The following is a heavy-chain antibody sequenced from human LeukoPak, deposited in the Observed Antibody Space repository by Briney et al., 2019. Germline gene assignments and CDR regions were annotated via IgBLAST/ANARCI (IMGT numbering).Heavy chain of an antibody. J-gene: IGHJ4*02. CDR2: IVVGSGNT. CDR1: GFTFTSSA. CDR3: AAGGPERREDY. V-gene: IGHV1-58*01. Sequence: TSVKVSCKASGFTFTSSAVQWVRQARGQRLEWIGWIVVGSGNTNYAQKFQERVTITRDMSTSTAYMELSSLRSEDTAVYYCAAGGPERREDYWGQGTLVTVSS. D-gene: IGHD1-1*01.